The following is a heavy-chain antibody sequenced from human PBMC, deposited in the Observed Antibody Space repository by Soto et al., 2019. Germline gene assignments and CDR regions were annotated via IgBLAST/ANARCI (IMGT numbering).Heavy chain of an antibody. CDR1: GDSSSSRNW. V-gene: IGHV4-4*02. Sequence: SETLSLTCAVTGDSSSSRNWWSWVRQPPGKGLEWIGEIYHSGSTNYNPSLKSRITISVDKSKKQFSLKLTSMTAADTAVYYCARALTDAEGFGYYYGMDVWGQGTTVTVSS. D-gene: IGHD3-10*01. CDR2: IYHSGST. J-gene: IGHJ6*01. CDR3: ARALTDAEGFGYYYGMDV.